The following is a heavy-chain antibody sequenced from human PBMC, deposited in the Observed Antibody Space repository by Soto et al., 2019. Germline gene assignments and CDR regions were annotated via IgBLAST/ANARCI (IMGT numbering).Heavy chain of an antibody. V-gene: IGHV4-59*01. CDR3: AAGEASSRNLAPYYLDF. CDR2: IHYSGTT. D-gene: IGHD6-13*01. J-gene: IGHJ4*02. CDR1: GGSMRNYF. Sequence: SETLSLTCTVSGGSMRNYFWTWIRQPPGKGLEWIGYIHYSGTTSFFPSYNPSLRSRVTISEDTSKNQLSLKLLSVTTADTAVYFCAAGEASSRNLAPYYLDFWGQGTLVTVSS.